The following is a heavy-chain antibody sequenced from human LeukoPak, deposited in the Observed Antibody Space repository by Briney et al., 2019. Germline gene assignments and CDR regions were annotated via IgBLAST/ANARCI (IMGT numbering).Heavy chain of an antibody. D-gene: IGHD1-26*01. J-gene: IGHJ4*02. V-gene: IGHV3-21*01. CDR3: AREDGIVGATSAFDY. CDR1: GFTFSSYA. CDR2: INGRSNYR. Sequence: PGGSLRLSCAASGFTFSSYAMSWVRQAPGKGLEWVSSINGRSNYRYYADSVKGRFTISRDNAKNSLYLQMNSLKAEDTAVYYCAREDGIVGATSAFDYWGQETLVTVSS.